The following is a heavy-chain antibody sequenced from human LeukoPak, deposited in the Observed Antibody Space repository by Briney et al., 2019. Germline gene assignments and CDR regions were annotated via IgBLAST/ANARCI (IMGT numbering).Heavy chain of an antibody. CDR2: ISSSGSTI. V-gene: IGHV3-11*04. CDR1: GFTFSDYY. Sequence: PGGSLRLSCAASGFTFSDYYMSWIRQAPGKGLEWVSYISSSGSTIYYADSVKGRFTISRDNAKNSLYLQMNSPRAEDTAVYYCARGGGLYYDILTGYYFSPHAFDIWGQGTMVTVSS. J-gene: IGHJ3*02. CDR3: ARGGGLYYDILTGYYFSPHAFDI. D-gene: IGHD3-9*01.